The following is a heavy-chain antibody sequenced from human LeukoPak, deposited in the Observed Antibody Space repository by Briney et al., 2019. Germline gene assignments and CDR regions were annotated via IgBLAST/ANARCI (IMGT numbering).Heavy chain of an antibody. D-gene: IGHD6-19*01. CDR1: GFTSSSYW. V-gene: IGHV3-74*01. J-gene: IGHJ4*02. CDR2: INSDGSST. Sequence: GGSLRLSCAASGFTSSSYWMHWVRQAPGKGLVWVSRINSDGSSTSYADSVKGRFTISRDNAKNTLYLQMNSLRAEDTAVYYCARVAVAGELDYWGQGTLVTVSS. CDR3: ARVAVAGELDY.